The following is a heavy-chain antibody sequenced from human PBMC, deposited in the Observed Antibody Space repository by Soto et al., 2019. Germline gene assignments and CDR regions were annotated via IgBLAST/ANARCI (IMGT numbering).Heavy chain of an antibody. CDR3: AKKGYYPSGKINLFDS. CDR1: GYSINSDYY. CDR2: VDHSGRT. J-gene: IGHJ4*02. D-gene: IGHD3-10*01. V-gene: IGHV4-38-2*01. Sequence: SETLSLTCAVSGYSINSDYYWGWIRQPPGKGLEWIGSVDHSGRTYYSPSLRSQLTIFIDTSKNQFSLRLTSVTAADTAMYFCAKKGYYPSGKINLFDSWGPGTLVTVSS.